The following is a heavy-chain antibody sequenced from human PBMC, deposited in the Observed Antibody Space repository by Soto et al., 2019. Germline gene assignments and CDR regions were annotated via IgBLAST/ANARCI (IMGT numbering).Heavy chain of an antibody. D-gene: IGHD3-10*01. J-gene: IGHJ3*02. CDR2: IIPILGIA. V-gene: IGHV1-69*02. CDR1: GGTFSSYT. Sequence: SVKVSCKASGGTFSSYTISWVRQAPGQGLEWMGRIIPILGIANYAPKFQGRATITADKSTSTAYMELSSLRSEDTAVYYCARRKSYGSGLDAFDIWGQGTXVTVSS. CDR3: ARRKSYGSGLDAFDI.